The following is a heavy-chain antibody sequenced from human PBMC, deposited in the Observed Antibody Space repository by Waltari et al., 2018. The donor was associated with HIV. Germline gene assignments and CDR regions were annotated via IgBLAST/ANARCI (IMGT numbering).Heavy chain of an antibody. CDR1: GASISSGGYY. D-gene: IGHD3-22*01. CDR2: IYHSGST. Sequence: QVQLQESGPGLVKPSQTLSLTCTVSGASISSGGYYWSWIRKHPGKGLEWIGYIYHSGSTYYNPSLKSRVTISVDTSKNQFSLKMTSVTAADTAVYYCARRRDYDNSGHYYYFDYWGQGALVTVSS. J-gene: IGHJ4*02. CDR3: ARRRDYDNSGHYYYFDY. V-gene: IGHV4-31*03.